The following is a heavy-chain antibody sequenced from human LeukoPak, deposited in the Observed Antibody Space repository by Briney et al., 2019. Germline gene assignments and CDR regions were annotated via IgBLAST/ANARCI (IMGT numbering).Heavy chain of an antibody. CDR2: IYPGGDT. J-gene: IGHJ3*02. Sequence: GGSLTLSCAASGFTVSRYFMTWVRLAPGKGLEWVSLIYPGGDTYYPDSARGRFTISRDNSKNTLYLQMNSLRAEDTAVYYCAREVGSGSYLAHTFDIWGQGTMVTVSS. V-gene: IGHV3-53*01. CDR3: AREVGSGSYLAHTFDI. D-gene: IGHD1-26*01. CDR1: GFTVSRYF.